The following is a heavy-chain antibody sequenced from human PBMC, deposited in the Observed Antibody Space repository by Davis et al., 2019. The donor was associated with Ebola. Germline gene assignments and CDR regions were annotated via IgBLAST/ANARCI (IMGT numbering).Heavy chain of an antibody. V-gene: IGHV1-8*02. J-gene: IGHJ4*02. CDR1: GYTFTTAG. CDR2: MHSNSNNA. CDR3: AIANRGPVADTGDY. D-gene: IGHD6-19*01. Sequence: ASVKVSCKASGYTFTTAGINWVRQATGQGLEWMGWMHSNSNNAGYAQKFRGRVTMTRDTSIGTAYMELSSLTSDDTAVYYCAIANRGPVADTGDYWGQGTLVTVSS.